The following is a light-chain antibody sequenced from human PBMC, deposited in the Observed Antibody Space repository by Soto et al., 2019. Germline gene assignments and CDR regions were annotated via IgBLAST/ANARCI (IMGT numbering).Light chain of an antibody. J-gene: IGKJ1*01. CDR2: AAS. CDR3: QQYGSDTSAPLT. CDR1: QSVSSTY. V-gene: IGKV3-20*01. Sequence: EIVLTQSPGTLSLSPGDRATLSCRASQSVSSTYLAWYQQKAGQAPRLLIFAASSRATGIPDRFSGSGSGTDFTLTISRLEPEDFAVYYCQQYGSDTSAPLTFGQGTKV.